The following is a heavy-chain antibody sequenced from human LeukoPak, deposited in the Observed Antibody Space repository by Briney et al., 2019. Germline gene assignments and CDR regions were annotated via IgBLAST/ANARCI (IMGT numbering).Heavy chain of an antibody. J-gene: IGHJ4*02. V-gene: IGHV3-7*01. CDR1: GFSFSSYW. Sequence: GGSLRLSCAASGFSFSSYWMSWVRQAPGKGLEWVANIKQDGREKYYVDSVKGLFTMSRDNAKNSPYLQMNSLRSEDTAVYYCSREGGGYYDSSGYYYYWGQGILVTVSS. CDR3: SREGGGYYDSSGYYYY. CDR2: IKQDGREK. D-gene: IGHD3-22*01.